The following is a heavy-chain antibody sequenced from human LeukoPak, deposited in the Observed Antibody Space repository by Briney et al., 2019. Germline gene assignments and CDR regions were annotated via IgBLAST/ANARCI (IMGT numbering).Heavy chain of an antibody. CDR1: GFTFSSYW. J-gene: IGHJ5*02. CDR3: ARGFEYQLLSWFDP. D-gene: IGHD2-2*01. CDR2: IKQDGSEK. V-gene: IGHV3-7*01. Sequence: GGSLRLSCAASGFTFSSYWMSWVRQAPGKGLEWVANIKQDGSEKYYVDSVKGRFTISRDNAKNSLYLQMNSLRAEDTAVYYCARGFEYQLLSWFDPWGQGTLVTVSS.